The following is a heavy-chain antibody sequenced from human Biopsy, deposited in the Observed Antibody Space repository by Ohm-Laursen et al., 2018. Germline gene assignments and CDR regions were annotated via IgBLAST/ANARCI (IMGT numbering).Heavy chain of an antibody. CDR2: IIPIFGTA. J-gene: IGHJ4*02. CDR3: ARDALGGGSYRFFY. CDR1: GGTFTNYA. Sequence: SSVKVSCKVSGGTFTNYAISWVRQAPGQGLEWMGVIIPIFGTANYAQKFQGRVTITADESTSTAYMELSSLRSDDTAVYYCARDALGGGSYRFFYWGQGSLVTVSS. V-gene: IGHV1-69*01. D-gene: IGHD1-26*01.